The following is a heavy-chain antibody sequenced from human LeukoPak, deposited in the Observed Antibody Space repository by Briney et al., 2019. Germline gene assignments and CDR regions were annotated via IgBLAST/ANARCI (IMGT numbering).Heavy chain of an antibody. CDR2: INPNSGGT. Sequence: ASVKVSCKASGYTFTGYYMHWVRQAPGQGLEWMGWINPNSGGTNYAQKFRGWVTMTRDTSLSTAYVELSRLRSDDTAVYYCARDGATVATPFFDYWGQGTLVTVSS. CDR3: ARDGATVATPFFDY. V-gene: IGHV1-2*04. CDR1: GYTFTGYY. J-gene: IGHJ4*02. D-gene: IGHD4-17*01.